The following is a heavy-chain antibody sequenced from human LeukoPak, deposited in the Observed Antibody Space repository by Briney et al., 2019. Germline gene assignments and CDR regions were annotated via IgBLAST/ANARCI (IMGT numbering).Heavy chain of an antibody. V-gene: IGHV3-33*01. CDR1: GFPLTSYG. CDR2: IWYEGSNK. J-gene: IGHJ2*01. Sequence: LSLSCEAPGFPLTSYGMHWVGQAPGKGLDWVAVIWYEGSNKYYEDSGKGRLTISRDNSKNPLYRKLNSLRAQDRPVYICARDYLNWYVDGWGRGTLVSVSS. D-gene: IGHD3-16*02. CDR3: ARDYLNWYVDG.